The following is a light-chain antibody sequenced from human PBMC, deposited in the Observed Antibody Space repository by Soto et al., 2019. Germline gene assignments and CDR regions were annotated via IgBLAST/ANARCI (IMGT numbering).Light chain of an antibody. CDR1: QSISSY. Sequence: DLQMTQSPSSLSASVGDRVTITCRASQSISSYLNWYQQKPGKAPKLLIYAASNLQSGVPSRFSGSGSGTDFTLTISSLQPEDFATYYCQQSYSTLSWTFGQGTKV. CDR2: AAS. CDR3: QQSYSTLSWT. J-gene: IGKJ1*01. V-gene: IGKV1-39*01.